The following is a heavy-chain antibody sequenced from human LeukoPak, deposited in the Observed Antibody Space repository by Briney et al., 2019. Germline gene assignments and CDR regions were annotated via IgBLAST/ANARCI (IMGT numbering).Heavy chain of an antibody. D-gene: IGHD1-20*01. Sequence: PGGSLRLSCAASGFTFSSYGMHWVRQAPGKGLEWVAFIRYDGSGKYYGDSVKGRFTISRDISKNTLHLQMNSLRAEDTAVYYCATSITIGDGITGINLLDPWGQGTLVTVSS. CDR1: GFTFSSYG. CDR3: ATSITIGDGITGINLLDP. V-gene: IGHV3-30*02. J-gene: IGHJ5*02. CDR2: IRYDGSGK.